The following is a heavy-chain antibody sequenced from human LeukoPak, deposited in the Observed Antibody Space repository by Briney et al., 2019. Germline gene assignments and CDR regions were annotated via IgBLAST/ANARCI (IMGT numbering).Heavy chain of an antibody. CDR1: GFTLGTYS. D-gene: IGHD2-8*02. J-gene: IGHJ4*02. V-gene: IGHV3-21*04. CDR3: ATYRQVLLPFES. CDR2: ISSTDTYI. Sequence: GGSLRLSCAASGFTLGTYSMNWVRQAPGKGLEWVSSISSTDTYIYHADSVKGRFTISRDNAKNLLYLQMNSLRAEDTAIYYCATYRQVLLPFESWGQGTLVTVSS.